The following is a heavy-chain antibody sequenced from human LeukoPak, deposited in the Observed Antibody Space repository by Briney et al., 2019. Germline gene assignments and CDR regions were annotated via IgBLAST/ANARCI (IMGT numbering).Heavy chain of an antibody. D-gene: IGHD3-10*01. CDR3: AKSNGYGLVDI. V-gene: IGHV4-38-2*02. CDR2: IFYSGST. J-gene: IGHJ3*02. CDR1: GYSINSDYY. Sequence: SETLSLTCIVSGYSINSDYYWGWVRQPPGKGLEWIGNIFYSGSTYYSPSLKSRVTISLDTSRNQFSLKLNSVTAADTAVYYCAKSNGYGLVDIWGQGTMVTVSS.